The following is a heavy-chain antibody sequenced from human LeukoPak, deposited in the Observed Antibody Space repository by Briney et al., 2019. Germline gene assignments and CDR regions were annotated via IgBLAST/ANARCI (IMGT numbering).Heavy chain of an antibody. J-gene: IGHJ4*02. V-gene: IGHV3-48*01. CDR2: IGSSSSTI. CDR3: ARVFPLYVDGYNSFDY. D-gene: IGHD5-24*01. CDR1: GFTFSSYS. Sequence: GGSLRLSCAASGFTFSSYSMNWVRQAPGKGLEWVSYIGSSSSTIYYADSVKGRFTISRDNAKNSLYLQMNSLRAEDTAVYYCARVFPLYVDGYNSFDYWGQGTLVNVSS.